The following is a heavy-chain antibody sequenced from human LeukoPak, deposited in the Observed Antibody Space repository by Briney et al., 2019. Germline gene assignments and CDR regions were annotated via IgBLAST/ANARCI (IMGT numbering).Heavy chain of an antibody. CDR3: ARGGLNYYDSSFFDY. J-gene: IGHJ4*02. Sequence: SETLSLTCTVSGGSISIISYYWGWIRQPPGKGLEWIGEINHSGSTNYNPSLKSRVTISVDTSKNQFSLKLSSVTAADTAVYYCARGGLNYYDSSFFDYWGQGTLVTVSS. CDR2: INHSGST. D-gene: IGHD3-22*01. V-gene: IGHV4-39*07. CDR1: GGSISIISYY.